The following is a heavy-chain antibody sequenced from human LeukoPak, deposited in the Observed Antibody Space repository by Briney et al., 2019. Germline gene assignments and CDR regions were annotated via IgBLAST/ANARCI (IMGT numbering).Heavy chain of an antibody. Sequence: SETLSLTCTVSGGSISSYYWTWIRQPPGKGLEWIVYIYYSGSTKYNPSLKSRVTMSVDTSKNRFSLKLSYVTAADTAVYYCARHRGYCSSTSCSYNWFDPWGQGTLVTVSS. CDR2: IYYSGST. J-gene: IGHJ5*02. CDR1: GGSISSYY. D-gene: IGHD2-2*03. CDR3: ARHRGYCSSTSCSYNWFDP. V-gene: IGHV4-59*08.